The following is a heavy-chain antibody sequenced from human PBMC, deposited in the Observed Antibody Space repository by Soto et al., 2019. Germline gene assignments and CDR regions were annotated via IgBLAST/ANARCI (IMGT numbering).Heavy chain of an antibody. CDR1: GGSISSGGYY. D-gene: IGHD3-10*01. J-gene: IGHJ5*02. V-gene: IGHV4-31*03. Sequence: SETLSLTCTVSGGSISSGGYYWSWIRQHPGKGLEWIGYIYYSGSTYYNPSLKSRVTISVDTSKNQFSLKLSSVTAADTAVYYCARQANPYYYGSGSYYQNWFDPWGQGTLVTVSS. CDR3: ARQANPYYYGSGSYYQNWFDP. CDR2: IYYSGST.